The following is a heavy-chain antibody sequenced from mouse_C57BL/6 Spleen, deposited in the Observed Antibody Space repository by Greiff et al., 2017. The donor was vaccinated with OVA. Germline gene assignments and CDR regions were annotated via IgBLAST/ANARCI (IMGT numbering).Heavy chain of an antibody. Sequence: QVQLQQSGAELVRPGTSVKVSCKASGYAFTNYLIEWVKQRPGQGLEWIGAINPGSGGTNYNEKFKGKATLTADKSSSTAYMQLSSLTSEDSAVYFCARSFFDYWGQGTTLTVSS. J-gene: IGHJ2*01. V-gene: IGHV1-54*01. CDR3: ARSFFDY. CDR2: INPGSGGT. CDR1: GYAFTNYL.